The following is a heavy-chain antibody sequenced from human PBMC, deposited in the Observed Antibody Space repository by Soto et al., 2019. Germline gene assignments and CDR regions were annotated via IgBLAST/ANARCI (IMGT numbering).Heavy chain of an antibody. J-gene: IGHJ3*02. CDR2: ISWDGGST. V-gene: IGHV3-43*01. Sequence: GGSLRLSCAASGFTFDYYTMHWVRQAPGKGLEWVSLISWDGGSTYYADSVKGRFTISRDNSKNSLYLQMNSLRTEDTALYYCAKDIESSSWPNDAFDIWGQGTMVTVSS. CDR3: AKDIESSSWPNDAFDI. D-gene: IGHD6-13*01. CDR1: GFTFDYYT.